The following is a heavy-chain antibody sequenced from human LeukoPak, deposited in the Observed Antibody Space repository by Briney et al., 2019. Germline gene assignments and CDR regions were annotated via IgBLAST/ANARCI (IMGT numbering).Heavy chain of an antibody. CDR3: ARAVAAAGMVAFDI. CDR1: GYTFTSYD. J-gene: IGHJ3*02. CDR2: MNPNSGNT. Sequence: ASVKVSCKASGYTFTSYDINWVRQATGQGLEWTGWMNPNSGNTGYAQKFQGRVTMTRNTSISTAYMELSSLRSEDTAVYYCARAVAAAGMVAFDIWGQGTMVTISS. D-gene: IGHD6-13*01. V-gene: IGHV1-8*01.